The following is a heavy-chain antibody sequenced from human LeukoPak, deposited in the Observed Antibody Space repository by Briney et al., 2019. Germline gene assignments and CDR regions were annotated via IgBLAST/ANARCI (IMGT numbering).Heavy chain of an antibody. Sequence: PSETLSLTCTVSGASISSYYWSWIRQPPGKGLEWIGYIYYSGSTNYNPSLKSRVTISIDTSKKHFSLKLTSVTAADTAVYYCARHCSGDSCHQIYLEYWGQGTLVTVSS. V-gene: IGHV4-59*08. CDR1: GASISSYY. CDR2: IYYSGST. CDR3: ARHCSGDSCHQIYLEY. J-gene: IGHJ4*02. D-gene: IGHD2-15*01.